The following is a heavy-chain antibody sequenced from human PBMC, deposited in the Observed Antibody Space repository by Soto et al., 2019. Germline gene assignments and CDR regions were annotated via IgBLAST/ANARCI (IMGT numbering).Heavy chain of an antibody. Sequence: QPGGSLRLSCAASGLTFSSYGMHWVRQAPGKGLEWVAVIWYDGSNKYYADSVKGRFTISRDNSKNTLYLQMNSLRAEDTAVYYCARDLIYCTNGVCYRYYYYGMDVWGQGTTVTVSS. CDR2: IWYDGSNK. CDR1: GLTFSSYG. V-gene: IGHV3-33*01. D-gene: IGHD2-8*01. CDR3: ARDLIYCTNGVCYRYYYYGMDV. J-gene: IGHJ6*02.